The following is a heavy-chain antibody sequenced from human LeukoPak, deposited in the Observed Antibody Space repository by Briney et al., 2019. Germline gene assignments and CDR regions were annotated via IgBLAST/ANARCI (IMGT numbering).Heavy chain of an antibody. D-gene: IGHD5-18*01. CDR1: GGSFSGYY. CDR2: INHSGST. CDR3: ARRTAMVLAY. V-gene: IGHV4-34*01. J-gene: IGHJ4*02. Sequence: SETLSLTCAVYGGSFSGYYWSWIRQPPGKGLEWIGEINHSGSTNYNPSLKSRVTISVDTSKNQFSLKLSSVTAADTAAYYCARRTAMVLAYWGQGTLVTVSS.